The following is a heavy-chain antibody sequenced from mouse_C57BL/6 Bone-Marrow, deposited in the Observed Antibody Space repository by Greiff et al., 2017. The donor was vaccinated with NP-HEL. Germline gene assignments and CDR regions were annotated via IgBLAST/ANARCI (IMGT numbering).Heavy chain of an antibody. V-gene: IGHV1-74*01. D-gene: IGHD1-1*01. Sequence: QVQLKQPGAELVKPGASVKVSCKASGYTFTSYWMHWVKQRPGQGLEWIGRIHPSDSDTNYNQKFKGKATLTVDKSSSTAYMQLSRLTSEDSAVYYCAILGYYGTPDYWGQGTTLTVSS. J-gene: IGHJ2*01. CDR1: GYTFTSYW. CDR3: AILGYYGTPDY. CDR2: IHPSDSDT.